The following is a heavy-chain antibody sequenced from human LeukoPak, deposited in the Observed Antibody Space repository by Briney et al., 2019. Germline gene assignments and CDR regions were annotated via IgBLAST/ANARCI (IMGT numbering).Heavy chain of an antibody. V-gene: IGHV3-30*18. CDR3: AELGITMIGGV. CDR1: GFTFSSYG. CDR2: VSSNGHIQ. D-gene: IGHD3-10*02. Sequence: GGSLRLSCAASGFTFSSYGMHWVRQAPGKGLEWVAVVSSNGHIQYYADSVKGRFTISRDNAKNSLYLQMNSLRAEDTAVYYCAELGITMIGGVWGKGTTVTISS. J-gene: IGHJ6*04.